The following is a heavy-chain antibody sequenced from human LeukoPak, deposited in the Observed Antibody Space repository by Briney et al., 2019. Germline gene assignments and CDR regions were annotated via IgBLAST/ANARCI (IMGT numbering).Heavy chain of an antibody. CDR2: IKRDSSEK. CDR3: ARNRESYGTDY. J-gene: IGHJ4*02. CDR1: GFTFSSYW. D-gene: IGHD1-26*01. Sequence: PGGSLRLSCAASGFTFSSYWMTWVRQAPGKGLKWVANIKRDSSEKYYVDSVKGRLTISRDNAKNALFLQMNSLRAEDTAVYYCARNRESYGTDYWGQGTLVTVSS. V-gene: IGHV3-7*01.